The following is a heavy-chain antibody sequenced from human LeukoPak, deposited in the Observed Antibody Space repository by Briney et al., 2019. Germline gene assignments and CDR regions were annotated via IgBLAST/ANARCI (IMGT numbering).Heavy chain of an antibody. Sequence: PSETLSLTCTVSGGSISSYYWSWIRQPPGKGLEWIGYIYYSGSTNYNPSLKSRVTISVDTSKNQFSLKLSSVTAADTAVYYCARRGGYSSSLDYWGQGTLVTVSS. D-gene: IGHD6-13*01. V-gene: IGHV4-59*01. CDR2: IYYSGST. CDR1: GGSISSYY. CDR3: ARRGGYSSSLDY. J-gene: IGHJ4*02.